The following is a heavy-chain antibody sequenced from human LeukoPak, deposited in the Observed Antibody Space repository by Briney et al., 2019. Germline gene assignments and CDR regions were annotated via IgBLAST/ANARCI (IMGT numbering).Heavy chain of an antibody. V-gene: IGHV4-59*01. CDR2: IYYSGST. Sequence: SETLSLTCAVYGGSFSGYYWSWIRQPPGKGLEWIGYIYYSGSTNYNPSLKSRVTISVDTSKNQFSLKLSSVTAADTAVYYCARNYYGSGEVDYWGQGTLVTVSS. CDR3: ARNYYGSGEVDY. D-gene: IGHD3-10*01. CDR1: GGSFSGYY. J-gene: IGHJ4*02.